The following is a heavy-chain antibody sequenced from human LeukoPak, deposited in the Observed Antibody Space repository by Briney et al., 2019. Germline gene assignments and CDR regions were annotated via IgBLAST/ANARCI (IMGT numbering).Heavy chain of an antibody. V-gene: IGHV3-30*06. D-gene: IGHD1-26*01. Sequence: GGSLRLSCAASGLSFSSYGMHWVRQAPGKGLEWVAFIQYDGSNKFYADSVKGRFTISRDNSKNTLYLQMNSLRAEDTAVYYCARDPHSGSYIPFVDYWGQGTLVTVSS. J-gene: IGHJ4*02. CDR2: IQYDGSNK. CDR1: GLSFSSYG. CDR3: ARDPHSGSYIPFVDY.